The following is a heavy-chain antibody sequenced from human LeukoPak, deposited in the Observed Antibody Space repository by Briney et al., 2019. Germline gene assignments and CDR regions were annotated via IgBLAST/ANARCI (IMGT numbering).Heavy chain of an antibody. V-gene: IGHV3-33*06. CDR1: GFTFSGYG. CDR3: AKDINYDSSGYFIDY. Sequence: GRSLRLSCAASGFTFSGYGMHWVRQAPGKGLEWVAVIWYDGSSKYYADSVKGRFTISRDNSKNTLYLQMNSLRAEDTAVYYCAKDINYDSSGYFIDYWGQGTLVTVSS. CDR2: IWYDGSSK. J-gene: IGHJ4*02. D-gene: IGHD3-22*01.